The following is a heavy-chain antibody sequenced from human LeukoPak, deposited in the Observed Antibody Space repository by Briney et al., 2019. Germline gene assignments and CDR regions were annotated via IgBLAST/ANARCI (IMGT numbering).Heavy chain of an antibody. J-gene: IGHJ4*02. V-gene: IGHV3-74*01. Sequence: PGGPLRLSCAASGFTFSSYWMHWVRQAPGKGLVWVSRIDNDEITTTYADSVKGRFTISRDNAKNTLYLQMNSLRAEDTAVYYCARGGPGTGMDYWGQGALVTVSS. CDR2: IDNDEITT. CDR3: ARGGPGTGMDY. CDR1: GFTFSSYW. D-gene: IGHD1-1*01.